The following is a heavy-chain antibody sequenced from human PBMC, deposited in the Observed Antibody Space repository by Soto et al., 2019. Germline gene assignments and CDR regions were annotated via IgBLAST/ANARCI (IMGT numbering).Heavy chain of an antibody. V-gene: IGHV3-15*01. CDR3: TAGPPFNY. CDR1: GITFNTAW. Sequence: GGSLRLSCAASGITFNTAWLTWVRQAPGKGLEWVGRIKGKPDGGATDYAAPVEGRFTISRDDSQNTVFLQMNSLKTDDTAVYYCTAGPPFNYWGPGTRVTVSS. J-gene: IGHJ4*02. CDR2: IKGKPDGGAT.